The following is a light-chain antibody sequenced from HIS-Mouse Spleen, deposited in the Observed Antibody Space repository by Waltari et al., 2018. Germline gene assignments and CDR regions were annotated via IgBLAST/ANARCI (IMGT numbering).Light chain of an antibody. V-gene: IGLV2-14*03. CDR3: SSYTSSSTYV. J-gene: IGLJ1*01. Sequence: QSALTQPASVSGSPGQSSTISCTGTSSAVGGYNYVSWYQQHPGKAPKLMIYDVSNRPAGVSNRFSGSKSGNTASLTISGLQAEDEADYYCSSYTSSSTYVFGTGTKVTVL. CDR1: SSAVGGYNY. CDR2: DVS.